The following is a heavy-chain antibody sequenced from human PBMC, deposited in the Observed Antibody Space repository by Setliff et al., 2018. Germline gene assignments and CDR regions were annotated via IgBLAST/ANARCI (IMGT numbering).Heavy chain of an antibody. Sequence: VASVKVSCKASGYTFTRYGISWVRQAPGKGFEWMGWIGPYNGNTYYAQKFQGRVAITTDTSTSTAYMELRSLRSDDTAVYYCAKGGNITRETYYYYGMDVWGKGTTVTVSS. V-gene: IGHV1-18*01. D-gene: IGHD1-20*01. CDR1: GYTFTRYG. CDR2: IGPYNGNT. CDR3: AKGGNITRETYYYYGMDV. J-gene: IGHJ6*04.